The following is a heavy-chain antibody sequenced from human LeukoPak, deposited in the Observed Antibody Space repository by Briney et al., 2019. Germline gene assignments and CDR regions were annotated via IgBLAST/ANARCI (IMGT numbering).Heavy chain of an antibody. CDR1: GGSISSGGYS. J-gene: IGHJ4*02. V-gene: IGHV4-30-2*01. CDR3: ARGRRDGYSV. Sequence: SETLSLTCAVSGGSISSGGYSWSWIRQPPGKGLEWIGYIYHSGSTYYNPSLKSLVTISVDRSKNQFSLKLSCVTAAETAVYSCARGRRDGYSVWGQGTLVTVSS. D-gene: IGHD5-24*01. CDR2: IYHSGST.